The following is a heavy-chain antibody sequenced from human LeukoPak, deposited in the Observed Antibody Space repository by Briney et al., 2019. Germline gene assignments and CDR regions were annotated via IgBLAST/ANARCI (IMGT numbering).Heavy chain of an antibody. J-gene: IGHJ6*03. CDR1: GYTFTSYD. CDR2: MNPNSGNT. CDR3: ARGLQGSYWYYYYMDV. V-gene: IGHV1-8*01. Sequence: GASVKVSCKASGYTFTSYDINWVRQATGQGLEWMGWMNPNSGNTGYAQKFQGRVTITRNTSISTAYMELSSLRSEDTAVYYCARGLQGSYWYYYYMDVWGKGTTVTVSS. D-gene: IGHD3-10*01.